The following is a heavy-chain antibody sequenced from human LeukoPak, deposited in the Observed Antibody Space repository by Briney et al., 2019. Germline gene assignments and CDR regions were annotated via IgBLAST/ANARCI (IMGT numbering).Heavy chain of an antibody. Sequence: PGGSLRLSCAASGFTLSGDYMSWVRQAPGKGLEWVSVIFGAATTYYADSVKGRFTISRHDLKNTLYLQMNSLRPEDTAVYYCARDGSGWANYYYYGMDVWGQGTTVTVSS. J-gene: IGHJ6*02. CDR3: ARDGSGWANYYYYGMDV. CDR2: IFGAATT. D-gene: IGHD6-19*01. CDR1: GFTLSGDY. V-gene: IGHV3-53*04.